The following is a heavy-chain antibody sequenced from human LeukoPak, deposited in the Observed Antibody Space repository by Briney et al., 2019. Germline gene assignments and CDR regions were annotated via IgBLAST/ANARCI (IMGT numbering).Heavy chain of an antibody. CDR3: AKAASVVTSPFDY. D-gene: IGHD3-22*01. CDR2: ISESGITT. Sequence: GGSLRLSCAASEFTFSIYAMSWVRQAPGKGLEWVSVISESGITTYDTDSVKGRFTISRDNSNGMLFLQMNSLRAEDTAVYYCAKAASVVTSPFDYWGQGTLVTVSS. J-gene: IGHJ4*02. CDR1: EFTFSIYA. V-gene: IGHV3-23*01.